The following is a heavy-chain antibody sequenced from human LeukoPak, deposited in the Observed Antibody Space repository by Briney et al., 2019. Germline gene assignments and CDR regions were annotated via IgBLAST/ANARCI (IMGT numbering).Heavy chain of an antibody. CDR3: ASIPRWFGELLPYYYYMDV. D-gene: IGHD3-10*01. J-gene: IGHJ6*03. CDR2: INHSGST. CDR1: GGSFSGYY. Sequence: SETLSLTCAVYGGSFSGYYWSWIRQPPGKGLEWIGEINHSGSTNYNPSLKSRVTISVDTSKNQFSLKLSSVTAADTAVYYCASIPRWFGELLPYYYYMDVWGKGTTVTISS. V-gene: IGHV4-34*01.